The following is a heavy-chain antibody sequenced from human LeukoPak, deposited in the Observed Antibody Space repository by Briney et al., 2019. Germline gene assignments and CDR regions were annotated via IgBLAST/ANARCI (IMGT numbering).Heavy chain of an antibody. CDR2: LSETGETT. CDR1: GFTVSNNY. J-gene: IGHJ4*02. CDR3: AKQWLVGI. Sequence: PGGSLRLSCAASGFTVSNNYMSWVRQAPGKGLEWVSSLSETGETTDYADSVKGRFTISRDNSKNMLYLQMNSLRADDTAVDYCAKQWLVGIWGQGTLVTVSS. D-gene: IGHD6-19*01. V-gene: IGHV3-23*01.